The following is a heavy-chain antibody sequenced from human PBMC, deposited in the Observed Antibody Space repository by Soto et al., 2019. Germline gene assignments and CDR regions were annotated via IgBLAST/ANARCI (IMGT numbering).Heavy chain of an antibody. J-gene: IGHJ4*02. CDR2: ISAYNGNT. V-gene: IGHV1-18*01. Sequence: QVQLVQSGAEVKKPGASVKGSCKASGYTFAIYAISWMRQAPGHGLDGMGWISAYNGNTNYAQKLQGRVTMTKDTTTSTAYMELWSLRSDGTAVYYCARDPPPPDYWGQGTLVTLSS. CDR3: ARDPPPPDY. CDR1: GYTFAIYA.